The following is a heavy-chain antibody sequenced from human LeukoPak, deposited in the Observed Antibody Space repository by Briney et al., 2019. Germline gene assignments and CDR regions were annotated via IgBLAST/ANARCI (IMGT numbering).Heavy chain of an antibody. CDR2: IYYSGST. Sequence: PSQTLSLTCTVSGGSISSGDYYWSWIRQPPGKGLEWIGYIYYSGSTYYNPSLKSRVTISVDTSKNQFSLKLSSVTAADTAVYYCARDQNYYDSSGPSDYWGQGTLVTVSS. CDR3: ARDQNYYDSSGPSDY. V-gene: IGHV4-30-4*08. CDR1: GGSISSGDYY. J-gene: IGHJ4*02. D-gene: IGHD3-22*01.